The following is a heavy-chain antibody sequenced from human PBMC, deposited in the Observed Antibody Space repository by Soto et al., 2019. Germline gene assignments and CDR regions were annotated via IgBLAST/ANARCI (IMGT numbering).Heavy chain of an antibody. J-gene: IGHJ6*02. CDR3: TTDGSSSPYYYYGMDV. D-gene: IGHD6-6*01. V-gene: IGHV3-15*07. CDR1: GFTFSNAW. Sequence: PGGSLRLSCAASGFTFSNAWMNWVRQAPGKGLEWVGRIKSKTGGGTTDYAAPVKGRFTTSRDDSKNTLYLQMNSLKTEDTAVYYCTTDGSSSPYYYYGMDVWGQGTTVTVSS. CDR2: IKSKTGGGTT.